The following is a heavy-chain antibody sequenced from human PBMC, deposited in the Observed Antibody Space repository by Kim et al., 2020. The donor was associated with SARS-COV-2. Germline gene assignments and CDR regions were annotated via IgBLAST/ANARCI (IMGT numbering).Heavy chain of an antibody. Sequence: SAKVRFTTSRDNAKNSLYLQMTSRRAEDTAVYYCARDHTLVRGVMDGFDPWGQGTLVTVSS. V-gene: IGHV3-11*06. J-gene: IGHJ5*02. CDR3: ARDHTLVRGVMDGFDP. D-gene: IGHD3-10*01.